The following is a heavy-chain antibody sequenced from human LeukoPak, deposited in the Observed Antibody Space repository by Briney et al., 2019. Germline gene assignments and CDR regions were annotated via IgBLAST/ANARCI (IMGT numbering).Heavy chain of an antibody. D-gene: IGHD1-26*01. J-gene: IGHJ4*02. CDR1: GFTFSTSW. CDR3: ARDAGWGYYDL. Sequence: GGSLRLSCVASGFTFSTSWVTWVRQAPGKGLEWEANIDKHGFGKYYVDSVRGRFAISRDYASNSVFLQMDSLRAEDTSVYYCARDAGWGYYDLWGQGTPVTVSS. CDR2: IDKHGFGK. V-gene: IGHV3-7*01.